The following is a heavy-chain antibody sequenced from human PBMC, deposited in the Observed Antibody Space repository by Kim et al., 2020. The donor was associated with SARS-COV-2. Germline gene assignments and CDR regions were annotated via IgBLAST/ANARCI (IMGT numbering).Heavy chain of an antibody. D-gene: IGHD5-18*01. V-gene: IGHV4-59*01. CDR3: ARARYSYGYGFDY. Sequence: YNPSLKSRGTISVDTSKNQFSLKLSSVTAADTAVYYCARARYSYGYGFDYWGQGTLVTVSS. J-gene: IGHJ4*02.